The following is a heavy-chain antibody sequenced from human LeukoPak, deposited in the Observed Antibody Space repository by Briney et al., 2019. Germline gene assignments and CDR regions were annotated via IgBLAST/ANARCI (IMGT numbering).Heavy chain of an antibody. CDR2: INWNGGST. V-gene: IGHV3-20*04. J-gene: IGHJ4*02. Sequence: GGSLRLSCAASGFTFADYGMSWVRQAPGKGLEWVSGINWNGGSTGYADSVKGRFTISRENAKNSLYLQMNSLRAEDTALYYCARGGGDVDTAIPPYFDYWGQGTLVTVSS. CDR1: GFTFADYG. CDR3: ARGGGDVDTAIPPYFDY. D-gene: IGHD5-18*01.